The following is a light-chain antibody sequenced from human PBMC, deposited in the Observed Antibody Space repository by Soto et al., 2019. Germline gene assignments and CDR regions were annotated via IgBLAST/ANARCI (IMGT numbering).Light chain of an antibody. CDR1: QSVSSN. CDR2: GAS. CDR3: HQYDDGPYT. Sequence: EIVMTQSPATLSLSPGERATLSCGASQSVSSNVAWYQQIPGQTPRLLIYGASTRATGIPVRFSGSGSGTEFTLTISSLQSEDFAVYYCHQYDDGPYTFGQGTKVDIK. V-gene: IGKV3-15*01. J-gene: IGKJ2*01.